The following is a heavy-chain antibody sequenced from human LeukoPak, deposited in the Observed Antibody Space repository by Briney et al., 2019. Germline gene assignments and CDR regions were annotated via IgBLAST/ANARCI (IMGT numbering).Heavy chain of an antibody. CDR1: GFTFSDYY. J-gene: IGHJ2*01. CDR2: ISSSGSTI. CDR3: ARDQELLWYFDL. Sequence: TGGSLRLSCAASGFTFSDYYMSWIRQAPGKGLEWISYISSSGSTIYYADFVKGRFTISRDNAKNSLYLQMNSLRAEDTAVYYCARDQELLWYFDLWGRGTLVTVSS. V-gene: IGHV3-11*04. D-gene: IGHD2-21*01.